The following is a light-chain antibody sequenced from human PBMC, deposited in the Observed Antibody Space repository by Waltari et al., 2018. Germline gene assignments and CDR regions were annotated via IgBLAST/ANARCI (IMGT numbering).Light chain of an antibody. J-gene: IGKJ1*01. CDR1: QSISTY. V-gene: IGKV1-39*01. CDR2: GAS. Sequence: DIQMTQSLSSLSASVGDRVTITCRASQSISTYLNWYQHKPGKAPKLLIYGASSLKSGVPSRFSGSGAGTDFALTITSLQPEDFATYYCQQSYSLTPLTFGQGTRVEMK. CDR3: QQSYSLTPLT.